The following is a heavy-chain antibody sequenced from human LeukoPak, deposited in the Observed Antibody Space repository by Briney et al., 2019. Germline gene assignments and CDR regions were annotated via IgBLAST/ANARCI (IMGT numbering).Heavy chain of an antibody. CDR2: IKQDGSEK. D-gene: IGHD2-15*01. Sequence: GGSLRLSCAASGFTFSSYWMTWVRQAPGKGLEWVANIKQDGSEKYYVDSVKGRFTISRDNAKNSLSLQMNSLRAEDTAVYYCAKRPFESSGPFDSWGLGTLVTVSS. J-gene: IGHJ4*02. CDR1: GFTFSSYW. V-gene: IGHV3-7*01. CDR3: AKRPFESSGPFDS.